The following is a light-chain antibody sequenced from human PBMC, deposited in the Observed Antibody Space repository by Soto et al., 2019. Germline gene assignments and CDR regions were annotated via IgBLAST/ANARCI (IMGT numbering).Light chain of an antibody. CDR3: SSYTSSSTGV. J-gene: IGLJ1*01. V-gene: IGLV2-14*01. CDR1: SSEGGGKNY. CDR2: DVS. Sequence: SVVTQPGSLSGAPGQSVTLSCTGTSSEGGGKNYVSWYQQNPGKAPKLMIYDVSNRPSGVFNRFSGSKSGNTASLTISGLQAEDEADYYCSSYTSSSTGVFGTGTKVTVL.